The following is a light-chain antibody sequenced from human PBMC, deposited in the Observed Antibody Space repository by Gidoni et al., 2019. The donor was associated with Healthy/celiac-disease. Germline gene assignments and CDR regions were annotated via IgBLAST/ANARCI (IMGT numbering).Light chain of an antibody. CDR2: KDS. CDR3: QSADSSGTSYV. V-gene: IGLV3-25*03. CDR1: ALPKQY. J-gene: IGLJ1*01. Sequence: SSELTQPPSVSVSPGQPARITCSGDALPKQYAYWYQQKPGQAPVLVIYKDSERPSGIPERFSGSSSGTTVTLTISGVQAEDEADYYCQSADSSGTSYVFGTGTKVTVL.